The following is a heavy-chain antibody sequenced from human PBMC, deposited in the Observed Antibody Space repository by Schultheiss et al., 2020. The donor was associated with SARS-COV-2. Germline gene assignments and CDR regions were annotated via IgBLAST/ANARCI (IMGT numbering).Heavy chain of an antibody. V-gene: IGHV3-33*06. Sequence: GESLKISCAASGFTFSSYGMHWVRQAPGKGLEWVAVIWYDGSNKYYADSVKGRFTISRDNSKNTLYLQMNSLRAEDTAVYYCAKDYCTNGVCYLFDYWGQGTLVTVSS. CDR2: IWYDGSNK. J-gene: IGHJ4*02. CDR3: AKDYCTNGVCYLFDY. D-gene: IGHD2-8*01. CDR1: GFTFSSYG.